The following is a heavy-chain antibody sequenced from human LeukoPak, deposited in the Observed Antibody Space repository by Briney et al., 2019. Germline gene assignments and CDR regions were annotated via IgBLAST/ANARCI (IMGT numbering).Heavy chain of an antibody. D-gene: IGHD6-19*01. CDR2: IIGSGSYI. CDR1: GFTFSSYS. J-gene: IGHJ4*02. CDR3: AGCIAVAGTFDY. V-gene: IGHV3-21*01. Sequence: GGSLRLSCAASGFTFSSYSMNWVRQAPGKGXXGVSSIIGSGSYIYYADSVKGRFTISRDNAKNSLYLQMNSLRAEDTAVYYCAGCIAVAGTFDYWGQGTLVTVSS.